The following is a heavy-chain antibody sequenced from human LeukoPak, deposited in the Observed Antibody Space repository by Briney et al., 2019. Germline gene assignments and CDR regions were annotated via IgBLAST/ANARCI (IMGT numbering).Heavy chain of an antibody. CDR3: AREKSIAVAVKHGWFDP. D-gene: IGHD6-19*01. J-gene: IGHJ5*02. V-gene: IGHV4-34*01. CDR1: GGSFSGYY. CDR2: INHSGST. Sequence: PSETLSLTCAVYGGSFSGYYWSWIRQPPGKGLEWIGEINHSGSTNYNPSLKSRVTMSVDTSKNQFSLKLSSVTAADTAVYYCAREKSIAVAVKHGWFDPWGQGTLVTVSS.